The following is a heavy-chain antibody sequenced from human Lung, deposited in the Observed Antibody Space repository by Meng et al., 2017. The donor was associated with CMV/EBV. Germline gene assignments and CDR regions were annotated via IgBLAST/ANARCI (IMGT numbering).Heavy chain of an antibody. Sequence: GSLRLXCTVSGHPITTYYWSWIRQPPGKGLEWIGYISYSGSTNYSPSLRSRVSLSVDTSKNQFSLKLSAVTAADTAIYYWARHRAALGSYYYAMDVWGQGXTVTVSS. J-gene: IGHJ6*02. D-gene: IGHD2-15*01. V-gene: IGHV4-59*01. CDR3: ARHRAALGSYYYAMDV. CDR1: GHPITTYY. CDR2: ISYSGST.